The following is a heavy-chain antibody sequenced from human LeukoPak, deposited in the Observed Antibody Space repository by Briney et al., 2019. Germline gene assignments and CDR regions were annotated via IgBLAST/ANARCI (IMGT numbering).Heavy chain of an antibody. CDR3: TTYYYDSSGYGDAFDI. V-gene: IGHV4-31*03. D-gene: IGHD3-22*01. Sequence: PSETLSLTCTVSGGSISSGGYYWSWIRQHPGKGLEWIGYIYYSGSTYYNPSLKSRVTISVDTSKNQFSLKLSSVTAADTAVYYCTTYYYDSSGYGDAFDIWDQGTMVTVSS. CDR2: IYYSGST. CDR1: GGSISSGGYY. J-gene: IGHJ3*02.